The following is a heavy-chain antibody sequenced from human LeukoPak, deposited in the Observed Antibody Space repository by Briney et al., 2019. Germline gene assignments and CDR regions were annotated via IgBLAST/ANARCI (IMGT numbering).Heavy chain of an antibody. D-gene: IGHD2-2*01. CDR1: GGSISSSSYY. CDR3: ARQASCSGTNCYPFDY. V-gene: IGHV4-39*01. J-gene: IGHJ4*02. CDR2: IYYSGST. Sequence: SETLSLTCTVSGGSISSSSYYWGWIRQPPGKGLEWIGSIYYSGSTSYNPSLKSRVTISVDTSKNQFSLELSSATAADTAVYYCARQASCSGTNCYPFDYWGQGTLVTVSS.